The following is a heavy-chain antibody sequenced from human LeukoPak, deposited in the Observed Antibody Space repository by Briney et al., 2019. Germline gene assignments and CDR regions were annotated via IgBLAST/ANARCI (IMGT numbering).Heavy chain of an antibody. CDR1: GGSISSYY. V-gene: IGHV4-59*12. D-gene: IGHD3-10*01. CDR2: IYYSGST. J-gene: IGHJ4*02. CDR3: ARNWGITSIDY. Sequence: SETLSLTCTVSGGSISSYYWSWIRQPPGKGLEWIGYIYYSGSTDYNPSLKSRVTMSVDTSKNQFSLKLSSVTAADTAAYYCARNWGITSIDYWGQGTLVTVSS.